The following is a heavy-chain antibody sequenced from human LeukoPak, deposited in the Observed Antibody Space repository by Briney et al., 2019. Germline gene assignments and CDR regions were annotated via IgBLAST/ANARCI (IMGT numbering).Heavy chain of an antibody. CDR3: ASGIVGATSGRDDAFDI. J-gene: IGHJ3*02. V-gene: IGHV4-30-2*01. CDR1: GGSISSGGYS. Sequence: SETLSLTCAVSGGSISSGGYSWSWIRQPPGKGLEWIGYIYHSGSTYYNPSLKSRVTISVDRSKNQFSLKLSSVTAADTAVYYCASGIVGATSGRDDAFDIWGQGTMVTVSS. D-gene: IGHD1-26*01. CDR2: IYHSGST.